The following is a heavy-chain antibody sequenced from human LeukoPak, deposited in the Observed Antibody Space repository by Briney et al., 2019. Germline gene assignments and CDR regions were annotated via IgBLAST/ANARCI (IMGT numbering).Heavy chain of an antibody. J-gene: IGHJ4*02. CDR3: ARKEGPSIAARPIVN. CDR2: IYYSGST. CDR1: GGSISSGDYY. D-gene: IGHD6-6*01. Sequence: SETLSLTCTVSGGSISSGDYYWSWIRQPPGKGLEWIGYIYYSGSTNYNPSLKSRVTISVDTSKNQFSLKLSSVTAADTAVYYCARKEGPSIAARPIVNWGQGTLVTVSS. V-gene: IGHV4-61*08.